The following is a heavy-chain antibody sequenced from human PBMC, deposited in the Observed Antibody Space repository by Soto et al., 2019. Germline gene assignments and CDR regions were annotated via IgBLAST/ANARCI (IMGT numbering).Heavy chain of an antibody. D-gene: IGHD2-21*02. Sequence: GGSLRLSCAASGFTFSGSFMHWVRQASGKGLEWVGRIGNKAKSYATSYSASVRGRFTISRDDSRNTAYLQMDSLKTEDTAVYYCTVFYCGTDCYSVPSDYWGLGTLDTVSS. CDR2: IGNKAKSYAT. CDR3: TVFYCGTDCYSVPSDY. CDR1: GFTFSGSF. V-gene: IGHV3-73*01. J-gene: IGHJ4*02.